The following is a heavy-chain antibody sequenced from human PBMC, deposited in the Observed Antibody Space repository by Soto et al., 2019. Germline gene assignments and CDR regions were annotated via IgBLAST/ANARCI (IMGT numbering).Heavy chain of an antibody. CDR3: ARRTGSGWFFDY. Sequence: WTWIRQPPGTGLEWIAEINRGGSTNYNPSLKSRVTISVDTSKNQFSLKLSSVTAADTAVYYCARRTGSGWFFDYWGQGTLVTVSS. CDR2: INRGGST. J-gene: IGHJ4*02. D-gene: IGHD6-19*01. V-gene: IGHV4-34*01.